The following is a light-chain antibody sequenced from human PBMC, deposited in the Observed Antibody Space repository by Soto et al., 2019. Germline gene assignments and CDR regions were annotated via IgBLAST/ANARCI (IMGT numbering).Light chain of an antibody. Sequence: SALTQPRSVSGSPGQSVTISCTGTSSDVGGYKYVSWYQQHPGKAPKLMIYDVSKRPSGVPDRFSGSKSGNTASLTISGLQAEDEADYYCCSYAGSYTFGVFGTGTKVTVL. V-gene: IGLV2-11*01. J-gene: IGLJ1*01. CDR1: SSDVGGYKY. CDR2: DVS. CDR3: CSYAGSYTFGV.